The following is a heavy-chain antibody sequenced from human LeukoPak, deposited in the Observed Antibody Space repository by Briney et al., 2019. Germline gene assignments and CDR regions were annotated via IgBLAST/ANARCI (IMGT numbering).Heavy chain of an antibody. D-gene: IGHD3-22*01. J-gene: IGHJ6*02. V-gene: IGHV3-33*01. CDR2: IWNDGSNK. CDR1: GITFSRYG. Sequence: GGSLRLSCAASGITFSRYGMHWVRQAPGKRLEWVAAIWNDGSNKYYVDSVKGRFTISRDNSKNTLYLQMDSLRVEDTAVYYCARGDSSGYHYHYYGMDVWGQGTTVTVPS. CDR3: ARGDSSGYHYHYYGMDV.